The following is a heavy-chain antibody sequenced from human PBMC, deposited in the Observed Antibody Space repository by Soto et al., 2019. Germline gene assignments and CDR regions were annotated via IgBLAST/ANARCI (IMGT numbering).Heavy chain of an antibody. V-gene: IGHV4-30-4*08. CDR3: AREDDGGDSFDV. Sequence: QVQLQQSGPGLVKPSQTLSLTCTVSGDSISSDYYHWTWIRQSPGKGLEWIGYIHHSGSILYNPSLKSRVTISVDTSKNQFSLLLTSVTAADTAVYFCAREDDGGDSFDVWGQGTTVTVSS. CDR1: GDSISSDYYH. D-gene: IGHD2-21*02. CDR2: IHHSGSI. J-gene: IGHJ6*02.